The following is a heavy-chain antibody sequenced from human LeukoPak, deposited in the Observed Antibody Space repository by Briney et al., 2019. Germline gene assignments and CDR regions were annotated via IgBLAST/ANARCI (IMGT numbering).Heavy chain of an antibody. Sequence: PGGSLRLSCAASGFTFSDYYMSWIRQAPGKGLEWVSYISSSRSYTNYADSVKGRFTISRDNAKNSLYLQMNSLRAEDTAVYYCARDPSYYYDSSGYPNWGQGTLVTVSS. CDR3: ARDPSYYYDSSGYPN. D-gene: IGHD3-22*01. J-gene: IGHJ4*02. CDR1: GFTFSDYY. V-gene: IGHV3-11*06. CDR2: ISSSRSYT.